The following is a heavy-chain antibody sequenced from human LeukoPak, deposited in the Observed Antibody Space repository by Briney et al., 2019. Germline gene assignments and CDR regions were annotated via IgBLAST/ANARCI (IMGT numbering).Heavy chain of an antibody. CDR2: IYHSGGT. CDR1: GGSISSSNW. CDR3: ARGKVVVPAATDFNWFDP. J-gene: IGHJ5*02. D-gene: IGHD2-2*01. V-gene: IGHV4-4*02. Sequence: TSETLSLTCAVSGGSISSSNWWSWVRQPPGKGLEWIGEIYHSGGTNYNPSLKSRVTISVDKSKNQFSLKLSSVTAADTAVYYCARGKVVVPAATDFNWFDPWGQGTLVTVSS.